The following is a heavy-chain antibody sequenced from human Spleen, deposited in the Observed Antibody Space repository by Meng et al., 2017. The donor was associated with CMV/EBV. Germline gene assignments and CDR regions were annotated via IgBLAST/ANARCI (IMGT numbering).Heavy chain of an antibody. CDR2: INWNGGST. CDR3: ARAQRISSSWYYFDY. V-gene: IGHV3-20*01. CDR1: GFTFDDYG. D-gene: IGHD6-13*01. J-gene: IGHJ4*02. Sequence: GGSLRLSCAASGFTFDDYGMSWVRQAPGKGLEWVSGINWNGGSTGYADSVKGRFTISRDNAKNSLYLQMNSLRAEDTALYHCARAQRISSSWYYFDYWGQGTLVTVSS.